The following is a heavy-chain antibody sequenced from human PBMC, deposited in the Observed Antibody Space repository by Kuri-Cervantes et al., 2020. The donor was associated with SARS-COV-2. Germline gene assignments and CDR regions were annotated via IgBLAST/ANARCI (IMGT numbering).Heavy chain of an antibody. V-gene: IGHV4-4*07. Sequence: LRLSCTVSGVSSRSHYWSWTCQPAMIGRIYTSGSSNYNPSLKSRVTISVDTSKNQFSLKLSSVTAADTAVYYCARDRPWQGYFDLWGRGTLVTVSS. CDR3: ARDRPWQGYFDL. CDR1: GVSSRSHY. CDR2: IYTSGSS. J-gene: IGHJ2*01.